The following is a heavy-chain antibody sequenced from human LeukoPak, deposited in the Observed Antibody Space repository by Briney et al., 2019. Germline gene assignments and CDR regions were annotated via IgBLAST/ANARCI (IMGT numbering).Heavy chain of an antibody. CDR1: GFTFSSYA. D-gene: IGHD3-3*01. CDR2: ITGSGGGT. CDR3: AKEKSWSGYTNFDY. V-gene: IGHV3-23*01. J-gene: IGHJ4*02. Sequence: GGSLRLSCAASGFTFSSYAMSWVRQAPGKGLEWVSTITGSGGGTYYADSVKGRFSISRDNSKNTLYLQMNSLRAEDTAVYYCAKEKSWSGYTNFDYWGQGTLVTVPS.